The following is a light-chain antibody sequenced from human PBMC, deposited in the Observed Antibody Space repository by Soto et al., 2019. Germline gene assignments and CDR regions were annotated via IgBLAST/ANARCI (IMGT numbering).Light chain of an antibody. J-gene: IGKJ2*01. CDR3: QQYYSAPQT. CDR2: WAS. V-gene: IGKV4-1*01. Sequence: DIVMTQSPDSLAVSLGERATINCKSSQSVLYRSSNKNDLAWYQQKPGQPPKLLISWASTRESGVPDRVSGSGSGTDFALNISSLKDEDVVVYECQQYYSAPQTFGQGTKLEIK. CDR1: QSVLYRSSNKND.